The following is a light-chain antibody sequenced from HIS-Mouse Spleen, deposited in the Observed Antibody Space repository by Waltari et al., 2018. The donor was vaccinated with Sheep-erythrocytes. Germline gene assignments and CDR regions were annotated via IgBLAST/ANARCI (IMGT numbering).Light chain of an antibody. V-gene: IGLV2-8*01. CDR1: SSDVWWSTY. J-gene: IGLJ3*02. CDR2: EVS. Sequence: QSALPQPPSASGSPGHSVPIPCPGTSSDVWWSTYLPWYQQPPGKAPKLMSYEVSQRPSGVPDRFSGSKSGNTASLTVSGLQAEDEADYYCSSYAGSNNWVFGGGTKLTVL. CDR3: SSYAGSNNWV.